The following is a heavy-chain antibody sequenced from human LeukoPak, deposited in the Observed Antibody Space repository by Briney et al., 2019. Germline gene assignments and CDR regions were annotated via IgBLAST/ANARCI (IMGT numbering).Heavy chain of an antibody. V-gene: IGHV4-39*01. CDR2: IYYSGST. D-gene: IGHD6-13*01. CDR3: ARQGEQQLTPNWLDP. J-gene: IGHJ5*02. Sequence: TTSETLSLTCTVSGGSISSSSYYWGWIRQPPGKGLEWIGSIYYSGSTYYNPSLKSRVTISVDTSKNQFSLKLSSVTAADTAVYYCARQGEQQLTPNWLDPWGQGTLVTVSS. CDR1: GGSISSSSYY.